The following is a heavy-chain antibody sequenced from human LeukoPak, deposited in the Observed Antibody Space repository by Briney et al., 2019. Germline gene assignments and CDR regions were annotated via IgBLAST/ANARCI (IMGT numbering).Heavy chain of an antibody. CDR1: GFTFSSYG. J-gene: IGHJ4*02. V-gene: IGHV3-30*18. CDR3: AKSGYTNRYFDY. D-gene: IGHD5-12*01. CDR2: ISYDGSNK. Sequence: GGSPRLSCAASGFTFSSYGMHWVRQAPGKGLEWVAVISYDGSNKYYADSVKGRFTISRDNSKNTLYLQMNSLRAEDTAVYYCAKSGYTNRYFDYWGQGTLVTVSS.